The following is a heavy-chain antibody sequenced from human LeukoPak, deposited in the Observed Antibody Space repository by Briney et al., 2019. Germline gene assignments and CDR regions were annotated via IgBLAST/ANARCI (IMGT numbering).Heavy chain of an antibody. V-gene: IGHV1-18*01. CDR3: ARDHSNWNYAPDF. CDR2: ISASNGNT. CDR1: GYTFTSYG. Sequence: ASVKVSCKASGYTFTSYGISWVRQAPGQGLQWLGWISASNGNTSYAQKFRDRVTMSTDTSTGTAYLDVRSLTSDDTAVYYCARDHSNWNYAPDFWGQGTLVIVSS. D-gene: IGHD1-7*01. J-gene: IGHJ4*02.